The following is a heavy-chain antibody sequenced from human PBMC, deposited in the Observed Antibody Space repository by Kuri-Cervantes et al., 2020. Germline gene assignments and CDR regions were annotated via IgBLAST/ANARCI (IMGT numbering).Heavy chain of an antibody. D-gene: IGHD2-2*01. Sequence: GGFLRLSCAASGFTFSSYGMHWVRQAPGKGLEWVAVIWYDGSNKYYADSVKGRFTISRDNSKNTLYLQMNSLRAEDTAVYYCARVLCSSTSCYEGGHDYWGQGTLVTVSS. CDR1: GFTFSSYG. V-gene: IGHV3-33*01. CDR2: IWYDGSNK. CDR3: ARVLCSSTSCYEGGHDY. J-gene: IGHJ4*02.